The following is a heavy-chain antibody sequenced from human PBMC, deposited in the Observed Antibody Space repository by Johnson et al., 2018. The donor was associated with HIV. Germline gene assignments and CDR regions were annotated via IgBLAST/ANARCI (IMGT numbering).Heavy chain of an antibody. Sequence: VQLVESGGGLIQPGGSLRLSCAASGFTVSSNYMSWVRQAPGKGLEWVSVIYSGGSTYYSESVKGRFTISRDNSKDTLYLQMNSLRAEDTAVYYCASRSYGYVRHAFDIWGQGTMVTVSS. CDR1: GFTVSSNY. CDR3: ASRSYGYVRHAFDI. J-gene: IGHJ3*02. CDR2: IYSGGST. V-gene: IGHV3-53*01. D-gene: IGHD5-18*01.